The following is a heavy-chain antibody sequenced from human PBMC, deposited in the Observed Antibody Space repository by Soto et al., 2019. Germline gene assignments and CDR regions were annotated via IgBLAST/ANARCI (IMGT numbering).Heavy chain of an antibody. J-gene: IGHJ4*02. CDR2: IYHSGST. Sequence: SETLSLTCAVSGGSISSGGYSWSWIRQPPGKGLEWIGYIYHSGSTYYNPSLKSRVTISVDRSKNQFSLKLSSVTAADTAVYYCARGDGYSYGDYFDYWGQGTLVTVS. V-gene: IGHV4-30-2*01. CDR1: GGSISSGGYS. CDR3: ARGDGYSYGDYFDY. D-gene: IGHD5-18*01.